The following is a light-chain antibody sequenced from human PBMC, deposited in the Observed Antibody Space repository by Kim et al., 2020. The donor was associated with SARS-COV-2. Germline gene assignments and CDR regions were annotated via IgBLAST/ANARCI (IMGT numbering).Light chain of an antibody. V-gene: IGLV1-40*01. CDR1: SSNIGAGYD. CDR2: DNS. Sequence: VTISYTGGSSNIGAGYDVHWYQQLPGTAPKLLIYDNSNRPSGVPDRFSGSKSGTSASLAITGLQAEDEADYYCQSYDSSLSALYVFGTGTKVTVL. CDR3: QSYDSSLSALYV. J-gene: IGLJ1*01.